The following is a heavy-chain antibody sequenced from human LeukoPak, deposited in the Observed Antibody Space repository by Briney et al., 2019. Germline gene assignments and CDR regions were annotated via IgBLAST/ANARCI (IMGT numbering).Heavy chain of an antibody. CDR1: GYTFTSYA. D-gene: IGHD2-15*01. CDR2: INAGNGNT. Sequence: ASVKVSCKASGYTFTSYAMHWVRQAPGQRLEWMGWINAGNGNTKYSQKFQGRVTITRDTSASTAYMELSSLRSEDTAVYYCATAPVGYCSGGSCFEDYWGQGTLVTVSS. V-gene: IGHV1-3*01. J-gene: IGHJ4*02. CDR3: ATAPVGYCSGGSCFEDY.